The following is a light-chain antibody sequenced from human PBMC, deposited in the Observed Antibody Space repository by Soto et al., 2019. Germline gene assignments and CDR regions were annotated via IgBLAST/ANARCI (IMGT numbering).Light chain of an antibody. CDR3: WSYAGSSTLV. J-gene: IGLJ3*02. CDR2: EVT. Sequence: QSVLTQPASVSGSPGQSITISCTGTSSDVGNYDFVSWYQQQPGKAPKLIIYEVTHRPSGVSNRFSGSKSDNTASLTISGLQAEDEADYYCWSYAGSSTLVFGGGTKLTVL. CDR1: SSDVGNYDF. V-gene: IGLV2-23*02.